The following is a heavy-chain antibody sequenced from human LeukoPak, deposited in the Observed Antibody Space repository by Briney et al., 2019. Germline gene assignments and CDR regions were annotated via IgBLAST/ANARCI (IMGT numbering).Heavy chain of an antibody. CDR1: GYSFTSYW. V-gene: IGHV5-51*01. CDR2: IYPGDSDT. Sequence: GESLKISCKGSGYSFTSYWIGWVRQMPGKGLEWMGIIYPGDSDTIYSPSFQGQVTISADKSINIAYLQWSSLKASDTAIYYCARRSSIGTRLFDYWGQGTLVTVSS. D-gene: IGHD6-6*01. CDR3: ARRSSIGTRLFDY. J-gene: IGHJ4*02.